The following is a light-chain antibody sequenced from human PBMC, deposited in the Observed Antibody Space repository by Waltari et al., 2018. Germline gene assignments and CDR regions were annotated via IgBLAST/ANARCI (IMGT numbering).Light chain of an antibody. Sequence: AIRMTQSPSSLSASTVDRVTITCRASQSVSTYLAWYQQKPGKAPKLLIYAASTLQRGVPLRFSGSGSGTDFTLSISCLQSEDFATYYCQQYYDYQRSFGQGTKVEIK. V-gene: IGKV1-8*01. CDR2: AAS. CDR1: QSVSTY. J-gene: IGKJ1*01. CDR3: QQYYDYQRS.